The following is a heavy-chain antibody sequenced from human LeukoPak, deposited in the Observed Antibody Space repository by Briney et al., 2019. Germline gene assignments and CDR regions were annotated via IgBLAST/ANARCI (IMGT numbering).Heavy chain of an antibody. CDR1: GGSISSYY. CDR2: IYTSGST. CDR3: ARDSSSMGFYYYYYMDV. V-gene: IGHV4-4*07. D-gene: IGHD6-6*01. Sequence: SETLSLTCTVSGGSISSYYWSWIRQPAGKGLEWIGRIYTSGSTNNNPSLKSRVTMSVDTSKNQFSLKLSSVTAADTAVYYCARDSSSMGFYYYYYMDVWGKGTTVTVSS. J-gene: IGHJ6*03.